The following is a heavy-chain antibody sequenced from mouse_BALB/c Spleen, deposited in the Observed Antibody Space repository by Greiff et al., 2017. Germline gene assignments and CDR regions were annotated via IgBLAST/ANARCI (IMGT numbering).Heavy chain of an antibody. Sequence: EVHLVESGGGLVKPGGSLKLSCAASGFTFSSYAMSWVRQTPEKRLEWVATISSGGSYTYYPDSVKGRFTISRDNAKNTLYLQMSSLRSEDTAMYYCARREGYAMDYWGQGTSVTVSS. J-gene: IGHJ4*01. CDR2: ISSGGSYT. CDR3: ARREGYAMDY. CDR1: GFTFSSYA. V-gene: IGHV5-9-3*01.